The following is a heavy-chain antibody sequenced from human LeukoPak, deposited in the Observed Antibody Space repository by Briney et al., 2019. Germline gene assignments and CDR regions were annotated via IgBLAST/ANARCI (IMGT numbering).Heavy chain of an antibody. Sequence: ASVKVSCKASGYTFTCYYMHWVRQAPGQGLEWMGWINPNSGGTNYAQKFQGRVTMTRDTSISTAYMELSRLRSDDTAVYYCARAKITAKNWFDPWGQGTLVTVSS. CDR3: ARAKITAKNWFDP. CDR2: INPNSGGT. J-gene: IGHJ5*02. CDR1: GYTFTCYY. V-gene: IGHV1-2*02.